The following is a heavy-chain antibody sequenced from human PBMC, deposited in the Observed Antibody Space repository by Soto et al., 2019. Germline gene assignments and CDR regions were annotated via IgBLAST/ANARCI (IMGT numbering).Heavy chain of an antibody. CDR3: ARGEDAFFYYGLDV. CDR1: GYSISSGYH. Sequence: PSETLSLTCAVSGYSISSGYHWGWIRQPPGKGLEWLGSVRHSGSTYYNPSLKSRLTISVDKSKNQFSLNLTSVTAADTAVYYCARGEDAFFYYGLDVWGQGITVTVSS. V-gene: IGHV4-38-2*01. J-gene: IGHJ6*02. CDR2: VRHSGST.